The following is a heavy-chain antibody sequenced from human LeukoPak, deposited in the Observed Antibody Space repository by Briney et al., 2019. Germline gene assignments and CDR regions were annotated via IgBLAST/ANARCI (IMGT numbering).Heavy chain of an antibody. CDR3: ARGSPTGERSFDY. D-gene: IGHD7-27*01. Sequence: ASVKVSCKASGGTFSSYAISWVRQAPGQGLEWMGRIIPIFGTANYAQKFQGRVTITTDESTSTAYMELSSLRSEDTAVYYCARGSPTGERSFDYWGQGTLVTVSS. J-gene: IGHJ4*02. CDR2: IIPIFGTA. V-gene: IGHV1-69*05. CDR1: GGTFSSYA.